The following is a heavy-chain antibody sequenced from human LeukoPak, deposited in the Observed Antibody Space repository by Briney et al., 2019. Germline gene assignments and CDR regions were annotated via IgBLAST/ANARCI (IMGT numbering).Heavy chain of an antibody. CDR1: GFTFSSYS. CDR3: ARVPTSRGYSYGDYYFDY. D-gene: IGHD5-18*01. CDR2: ISSSSSYI. J-gene: IGHJ4*02. V-gene: IGHV3-21*01. Sequence: GGSLRLSCAASGFTFSSYSMNWVRQAPGKGLEWVSSISSSSSYIYYADSVKGRFTISRDNAKNSLYLQMNSLRAEDTAVYYCARVPTSRGYSYGDYYFDYWGQGTLVTVSS.